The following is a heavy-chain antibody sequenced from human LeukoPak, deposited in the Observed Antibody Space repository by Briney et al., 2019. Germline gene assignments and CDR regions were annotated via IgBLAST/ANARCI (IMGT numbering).Heavy chain of an antibody. CDR2: IKQDGSEK. J-gene: IGHJ4*02. CDR3: ASLTYYYDSSGYAYDD. V-gene: IGHV3-7*01. Sequence: PGGSLRLSCAASGLTFSNYWLTWVRQAPGQGLEWVANIKQDGSEKHYVDSVKGRFTISRDNAKNSLYLQMNSLRAEDTAVYYCASLTYYYDSSGYAYDDWGQGTLVTVSS. CDR1: GLTFSNYW. D-gene: IGHD3-22*01.